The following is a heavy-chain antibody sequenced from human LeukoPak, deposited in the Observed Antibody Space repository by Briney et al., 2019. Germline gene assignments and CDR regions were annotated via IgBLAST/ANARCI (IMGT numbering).Heavy chain of an antibody. CDR2: INSDGSST. CDR1: GFTFSSYW. J-gene: IGHJ4*02. CDR3: ARGGSSWPLPFDY. Sequence: GGSLRLSCAASGFTFSSYWMHWVRQAPGKGLVWVSRINSDGSSTSYADSVKGRFTISRDNAKNSLYLQMNSLRAEDTAVYYCARGGSSWPLPFDYWGQGTLVTVSS. V-gene: IGHV3-74*01. D-gene: IGHD6-13*01.